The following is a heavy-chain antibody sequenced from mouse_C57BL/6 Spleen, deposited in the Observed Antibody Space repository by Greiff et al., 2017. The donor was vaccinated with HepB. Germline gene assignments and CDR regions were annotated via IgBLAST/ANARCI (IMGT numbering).Heavy chain of an antibody. Sequence: EVQLQQSGTVLARPGASVKMSCKTSGYTFTSYWMHWVKQRPGQGLEWIGAIYPGNSDTSYNQKFKGKAKLTAVTSASTAYMELSSLTNEDSAVYDCTRSSYYSNYGPYAMDYWGQGTSVTVSS. CDR3: TRSSYYSNYGPYAMDY. CDR2: IYPGNSDT. J-gene: IGHJ4*01. D-gene: IGHD2-5*01. CDR1: GYTFTSYW. V-gene: IGHV1-5*01.